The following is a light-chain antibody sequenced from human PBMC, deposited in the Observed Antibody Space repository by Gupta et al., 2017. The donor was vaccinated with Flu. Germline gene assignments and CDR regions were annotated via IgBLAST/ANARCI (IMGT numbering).Light chain of an antibody. J-gene: IGKJ3*01. CDR1: QSVLYSSNNKNY. CDR2: WAS. Sequence: DIVMTQSPDSLAVSLGERATINCKSSQSVLYSSNNKNYLAWYQQKPGQPPKLLIYWASTRESGVPDRFSGSGSGTDFTLTISSLQAEDGAVYYCQQDDSTLFTFGHGTKVDIK. V-gene: IGKV4-1*01. CDR3: QQDDSTLFT.